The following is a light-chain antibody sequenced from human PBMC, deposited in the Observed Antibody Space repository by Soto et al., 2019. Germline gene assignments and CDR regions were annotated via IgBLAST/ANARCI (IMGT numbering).Light chain of an antibody. V-gene: IGKV1-5*03. J-gene: IGKJ1*01. CDR2: KAS. CDR3: QQYYSYPWT. Sequence: DLPMTQSPSTLSASVGDRVTITCRASQSISSWLAWYQQKPGKVPNLLIYKASRLESGVPSRFSGSGSGTESTLTISSLQPDDFATYYCQQYYSYPWTFGQGTNVEIK. CDR1: QSISSW.